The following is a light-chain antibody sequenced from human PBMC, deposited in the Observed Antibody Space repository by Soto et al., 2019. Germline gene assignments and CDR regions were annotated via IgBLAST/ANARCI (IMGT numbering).Light chain of an antibody. CDR1: QSVSSSY. CDR3: QQYGSSPYT. J-gene: IGKJ2*01. V-gene: IGKV3-20*01. CDR2: GAS. Sequence: EIVLTQSPGTLSLSPGERATLSCRASQSVSSSYLAWYQQKPGQAPRLLIYGASSRATGIPDRFSGSGSGTDFPLTISRLEPEDCAVSYCQQYGSSPYTFGQGTKLEIK.